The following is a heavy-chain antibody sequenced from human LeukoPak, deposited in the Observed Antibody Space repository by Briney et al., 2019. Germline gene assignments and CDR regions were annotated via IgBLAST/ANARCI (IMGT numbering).Heavy chain of an antibody. CDR1: GFTFTTYD. V-gene: IGHV3-23*01. Sequence: GGSLRLSCAASGFTFTTYDMNWVRQAPGKGLERVSAMRGGGGSTYYADSVKGRFTISRDNAKNSLYLQMNSLRAEDTALYYCATSHTAMVTSRVVYWGQGTLVTVSS. J-gene: IGHJ4*02. D-gene: IGHD5-18*01. CDR2: MRGGGGST. CDR3: ATSHTAMVTSRVVY.